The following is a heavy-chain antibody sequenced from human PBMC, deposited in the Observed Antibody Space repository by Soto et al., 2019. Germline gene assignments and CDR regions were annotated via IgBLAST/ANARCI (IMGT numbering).Heavy chain of an antibody. V-gene: IGHV4-39*01. Sequence: SETLSLTCTVSGGSISSRSYCGGWIRQPPGKGLEWIGSIYYSGSTYYNPSLKSRVTISVDTSKNQFSLKLSSVTAADTAVYYCARQSSRYNWNYENYYYYGMDVWGQGTTVTVSS. CDR3: ARQSSRYNWNYENYYYYGMDV. CDR2: IYYSGST. J-gene: IGHJ6*02. D-gene: IGHD1-7*01. CDR1: GGSISSRSYC.